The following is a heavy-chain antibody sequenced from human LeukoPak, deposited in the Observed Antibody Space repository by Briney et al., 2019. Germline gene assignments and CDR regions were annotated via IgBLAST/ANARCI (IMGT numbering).Heavy chain of an antibody. J-gene: IGHJ5*02. CDR3: ARWRGYSYAFFDP. Sequence: GSLRLSCAASGFTFSSYWMTWVRQTPGKGLEWVAQIKEDGSVKEYVDSVKGRFTVSRDNAKNSLYLQMNTLRAEDTAVYYCARWRGYSYAFFDPWGQGTLVTVSS. V-gene: IGHV3-7*05. D-gene: IGHD5-18*01. CDR1: GFTFSSYW. CDR2: IKEDGSVK.